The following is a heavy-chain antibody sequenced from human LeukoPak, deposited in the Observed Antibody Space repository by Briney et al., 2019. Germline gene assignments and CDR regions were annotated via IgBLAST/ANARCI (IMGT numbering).Heavy chain of an antibody. CDR3: ARGFCTGGSCYPDY. CDR1: GYTFTGYY. Sequence: ASVKVSCKASGYTFTGYYIHWVRLAPGQGPAWMGRISSNKGVSNYAQRFQGRVTMTRDTSISTAYMELSGLTSDDTAVYYCARGFCTGGSCYPDYWGQGTLVTVSP. V-gene: IGHV1-2*02. D-gene: IGHD2-15*01. CDR2: ISSNKGVS. J-gene: IGHJ4*02.